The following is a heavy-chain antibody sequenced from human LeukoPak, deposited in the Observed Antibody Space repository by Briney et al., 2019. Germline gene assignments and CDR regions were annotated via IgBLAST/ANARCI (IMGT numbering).Heavy chain of an antibody. J-gene: IGHJ4*02. D-gene: IGHD2-15*01. Sequence: SETLSLTCTVSGVSISSSNSYWGWIRQPPGKGLEWIGSIYYSGNTYYNPSLKSRVTISVDTSKNQFSLKLSSVTAADTAVYYCARLAAREFDYWGKGTLVTVSS. CDR2: IYYSGNT. V-gene: IGHV4-39*07. CDR1: GVSISSSNSY. CDR3: ARLAAREFDY.